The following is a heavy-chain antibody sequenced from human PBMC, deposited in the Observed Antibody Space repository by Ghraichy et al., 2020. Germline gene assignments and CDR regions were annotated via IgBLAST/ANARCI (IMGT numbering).Heavy chain of an antibody. V-gene: IGHV3-74*01. Sequence: GESLNISCAASGFTFSDYWMHWVRQAPGKGLVWVSRINSDGSSTSYADSVKGRFTISRDNAKNSLYLQMNSLRAEDTAVYYCARDHKSMGGLIWGQGTMVTVSS. CDR3: ARDHKSMGGLI. D-gene: IGHD2/OR15-2a*01. CDR1: GFTFSDYW. J-gene: IGHJ3*02. CDR2: INSDGSST.